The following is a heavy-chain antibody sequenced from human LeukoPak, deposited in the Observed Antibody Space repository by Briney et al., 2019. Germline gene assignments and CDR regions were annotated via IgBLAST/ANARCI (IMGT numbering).Heavy chain of an antibody. CDR3: ARLLDNESSGDTDTFDV. CDR1: GRSMSSHY. Sequence: SQTLSLTCTVSGRSMSSHYWSWIRPSAGKGLEWIGYKSYSGRTYYKPALRSRVTLSVDTSKNHFSLSLTSVYAAGTHVYFLARLLDNESSGDTDTFDVWGQGTMVTVSS. CDR2: KSYSGRT. J-gene: IGHJ3*01. V-gene: IGHV4-59*08. D-gene: IGHD3-22*01.